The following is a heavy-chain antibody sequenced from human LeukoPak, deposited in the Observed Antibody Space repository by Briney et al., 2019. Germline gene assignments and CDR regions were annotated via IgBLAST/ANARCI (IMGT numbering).Heavy chain of an antibody. J-gene: IGHJ5*02. CDR2: LSASGRNT. CDR1: GFTFSSYA. Sequence: GGSLRLSCAASGFTFSSYAMSWVRQAPGKGPQYVSALSASGRNTYYADSVKGRFTISRDNSKNTLYLQMNSLRAEDTAVYYCAKDAHSSGWYNWFDPWGQGTLVTVSS. CDR3: AKDAHSSGWYNWFDP. V-gene: IGHV3-23*01. D-gene: IGHD6-19*01.